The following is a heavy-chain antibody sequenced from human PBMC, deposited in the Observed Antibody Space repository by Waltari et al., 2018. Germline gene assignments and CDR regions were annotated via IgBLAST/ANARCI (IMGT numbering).Heavy chain of an antibody. CDR3: ARRYFDLYYFDY. V-gene: IGHV3-21*01. J-gene: IGHJ4*02. CDR2: ISSSRSYI. Sequence: EVQLVESGGGLVKPGGSLRLSCAASGFTFSSYSMNWVRQAPGKGLGWGSSISSSRSYIYYADSVKGRFTISRDNAKNSLYLQMNSLRAEDTAVYYCARRYFDLYYFDYWGQGTLVTVSS. CDR1: GFTFSSYS. D-gene: IGHD3-9*01.